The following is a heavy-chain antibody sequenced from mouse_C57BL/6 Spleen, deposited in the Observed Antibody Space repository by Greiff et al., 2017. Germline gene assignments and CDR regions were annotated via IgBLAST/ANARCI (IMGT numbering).Heavy chain of an antibody. J-gene: IGHJ2*01. CDR3: ARFYWDFYYFDY. CDR2: IYPGDGDT. V-gene: IGHV1-82*01. CDR1: GYAFSSSW. Sequence: QVQLQQSGAELMKPGASVKISCKASGYAFSSSWMNWVKQRPGKGLEWIGRIYPGDGDTNYNGKFKGKATLTADKSSSTAYMQRSSLTSEDSAVYFCARFYWDFYYFDYWGQGTTLTVSS. D-gene: IGHD4-1*01.